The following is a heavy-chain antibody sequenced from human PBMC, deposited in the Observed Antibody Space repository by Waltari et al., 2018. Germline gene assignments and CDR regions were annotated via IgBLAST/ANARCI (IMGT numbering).Heavy chain of an antibody. CDR3: ARRWLQPYFDY. CDR2: IYYSGST. V-gene: IGHV4-39*07. Sequence: QLQLQESGPGLVKPSETLSLTCTVSGGSIRSSSYYWGWIRQPPGKGLEWIGSIYYSGSTYYNPSLKSRVTISVDTSKNQFSLKLSSVTAADTAVYYCARRWLQPYFDYWGQGTLVTVSS. D-gene: IGHD5-12*01. CDR1: GGSIRSSSYY. J-gene: IGHJ4*02.